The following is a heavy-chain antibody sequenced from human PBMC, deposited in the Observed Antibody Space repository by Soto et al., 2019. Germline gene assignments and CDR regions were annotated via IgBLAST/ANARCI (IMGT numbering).Heavy chain of an antibody. CDR1: GYIFSDYG. V-gene: IGHV1-18*04. CDR2: ISGYSGNA. CDR3: AKRSAGTTWGESDY. D-gene: IGHD3-16*01. Sequence: QVQVMQSGAEVKKPGDSVKVSCKTSGYIFSDYGINWVRQAPGQGLEWMGWISGYSGNANLAQKFKGRVTMTTDNSTRTSYMELSRLRSDDTAVYYCAKRSAGTTWGESDYWGQGTLVTVSS. J-gene: IGHJ4*02.